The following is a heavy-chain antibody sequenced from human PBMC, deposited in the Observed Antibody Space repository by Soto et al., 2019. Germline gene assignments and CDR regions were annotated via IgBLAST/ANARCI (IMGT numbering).Heavy chain of an antibody. CDR1: GFTFSSYA. Sequence: EVQLLESGGGLVQPGGSLRLSCAASGFTFSSYAMSWVRQAPGKGLEWVSAISGSGGSTYYADSVKGRFTISRDNSKNTLYLQMKSLRAEDTAVYYCAKDSTAYSSSYDFDYWGQGTLVTVSS. J-gene: IGHJ4*02. V-gene: IGHV3-23*01. D-gene: IGHD6-6*01. CDR2: ISGSGGST. CDR3: AKDSTAYSSSYDFDY.